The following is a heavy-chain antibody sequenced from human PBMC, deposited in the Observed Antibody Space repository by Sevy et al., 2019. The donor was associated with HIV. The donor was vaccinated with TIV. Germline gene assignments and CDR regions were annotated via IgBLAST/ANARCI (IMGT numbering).Heavy chain of an antibody. CDR2: ISGSGGST. J-gene: IGHJ5*02. CDR3: AKDVGYCSSTSCWFDP. V-gene: IGHV3-23*01. CDR1: GFTFSSYA. Sequence: LRLSCAASGFTFSSYAMSWVRQAPGKGLEWVSAISGSGGSTYYADSVKGRFTISRDNSKNTLYLQMNSLRAEDTAVYYCAKDVGYCSSTSCWFDPWGQGTLVTVSS. D-gene: IGHD2-2*01.